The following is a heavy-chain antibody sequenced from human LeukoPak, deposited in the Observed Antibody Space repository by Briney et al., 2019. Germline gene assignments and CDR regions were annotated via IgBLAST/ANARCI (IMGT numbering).Heavy chain of an antibody. Sequence: GASVKVSCKASGYTCTSYGISWVRQAPGQGLEWMGWISAYNGNTNYAQKLQGRVTMTTDTSTSTAYMELRSLRSDDTAVYYCARDHYYDSSAQGGFDYWGQGTLVTVSS. J-gene: IGHJ4*02. CDR2: ISAYNGNT. V-gene: IGHV1-18*01. CDR3: ARDHYYDSSAQGGFDY. CDR1: GYTCTSYG. D-gene: IGHD3-22*01.